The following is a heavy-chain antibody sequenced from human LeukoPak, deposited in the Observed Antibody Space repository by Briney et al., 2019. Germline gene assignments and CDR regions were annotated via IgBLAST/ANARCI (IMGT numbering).Heavy chain of an antibody. CDR1: GGSFSGYY. CDR2: INHSGST. D-gene: IGHD6-13*01. V-gene: IGHV4-34*01. CDR3: ARGIAAAAPFDY. Sequence: SETLSLTCAVYGGSFSGYYWSWIRQPPGKGLESIGEINHSGSTNYNPSLKSRVTISVDTSKNQFSLKLSSVTAADTAVYYCARGIAAAAPFDYWGQGTLVTVSS. J-gene: IGHJ4*02.